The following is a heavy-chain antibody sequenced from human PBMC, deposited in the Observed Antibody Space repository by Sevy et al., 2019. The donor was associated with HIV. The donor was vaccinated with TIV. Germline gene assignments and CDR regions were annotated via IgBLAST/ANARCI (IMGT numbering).Heavy chain of an antibody. D-gene: IGHD4-17*01. CDR1: GGSVSSGSYY. V-gene: IGHV4-61*01. Sequence: SETLSLTCTVSGGSVSSGSYYWSWIRQPPGKGLEWIGYIYYSGSTNYNPSLKSRVTISVDTSKNQFSLKLSSVTAADTAVYYCARDYGAYYYYYGMDVWGQWTTVTVSS. CDR3: ARDYGAYYYYYGMDV. J-gene: IGHJ6*02. CDR2: IYYSGST.